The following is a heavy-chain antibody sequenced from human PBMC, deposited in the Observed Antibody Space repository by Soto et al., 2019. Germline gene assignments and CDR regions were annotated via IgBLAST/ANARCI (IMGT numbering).Heavy chain of an antibody. V-gene: IGHV1-69*01. D-gene: IGHD4-17*01. J-gene: IGHJ4*02. CDR3: ARVYWYDYGDYGVGYFDY. CDR2: IITVFRTT. CDR1: GGTFSGHA. Sequence: QVQLVQSGAEVKKPGSSVKVSCTASGGTFSGHAIHWMRQAPGQGLEWMGRIITVFRTTKYAEKSQGRVTITADGSTTTAYLEMSSLRSQDTAIYYCARVYWYDYGDYGVGYFDYWGQGTLVTVAS.